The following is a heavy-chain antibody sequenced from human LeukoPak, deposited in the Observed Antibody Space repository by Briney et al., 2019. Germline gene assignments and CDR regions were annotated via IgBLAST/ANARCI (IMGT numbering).Heavy chain of an antibody. V-gene: IGHV3-23*01. J-gene: IGHJ4*02. D-gene: IGHD2-2*01. CDR1: GFTFSTYA. CDR2: IRGSGGNT. CDR3: VKGPKVSVATNYFDH. Sequence: GGSLRLSCAASGFTFSTYAMTWVRQAPGKGLEWVSVIRGSGGNTYYADSVKGRFTISRDNSENTLHLQMSSLRAEDTAVYYCVKGPKVSVATNYFDHWGQGTLVTVSS.